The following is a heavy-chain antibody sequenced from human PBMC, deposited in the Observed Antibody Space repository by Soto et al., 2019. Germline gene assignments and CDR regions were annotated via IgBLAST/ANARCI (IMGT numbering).Heavy chain of an antibody. CDR2: IYYSGST. V-gene: IGHV4-39*01. D-gene: IGHD3-9*01. CDR3: ASGFDILTGYYSWYFDY. J-gene: IGHJ4*02. CDR1: GGSTSSSSYY. Sequence: PSETLSLTCTVSGGSTSSSSYYWGWIRQPPGKGLEWIGSIYYSGSTYYNPSLKSRVTISVDTSKNQFSLKLSSVTAADTAVYYCASGFDILTGYYSWYFDYWGQGTLVTVSS.